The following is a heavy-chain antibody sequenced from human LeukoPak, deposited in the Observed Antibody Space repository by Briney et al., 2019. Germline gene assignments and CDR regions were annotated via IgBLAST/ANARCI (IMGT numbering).Heavy chain of an antibody. D-gene: IGHD1-7*01. CDR2: INWNGGST. J-gene: IGHJ4*02. V-gene: IGHV3-20*04. CDR1: GFTFDDYG. Sequence: PGGSLRLSCAASGFTFDDYGMSWVRQAPGKGLKWVSGINWNGGSTGYADSVKGRFTISRDNAKNSLYLQMNSLRAEDTALYYCARAGLYNWNYEGTAYFDYWGQGTLVTVSS. CDR3: ARAGLYNWNYEGTAYFDY.